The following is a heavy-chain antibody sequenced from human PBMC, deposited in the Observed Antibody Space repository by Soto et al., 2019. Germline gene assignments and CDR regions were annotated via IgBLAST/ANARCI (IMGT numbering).Heavy chain of an antibody. V-gene: IGHV4-59*01. D-gene: IGHD1-26*01. J-gene: IGHJ4*02. CDR1: GGSISSYY. CDR3: ARDDRVGAYFDY. CDR2: IYYSGST. Sequence: SETLSLTCTVSGGSISSYYWSWIRQPPGKGLEWIGYIYYSGSTNYNPSLKSRVTISVDTSKNQFSLKLSSVTAADTAVYYCARDDRVGAYFDYWGQGTLVTVSS.